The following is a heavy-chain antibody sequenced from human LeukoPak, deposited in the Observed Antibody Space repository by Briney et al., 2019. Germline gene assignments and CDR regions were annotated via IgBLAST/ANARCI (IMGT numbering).Heavy chain of an antibody. V-gene: IGHV3-73*01. J-gene: IGHJ4*02. CDR3: TRPTVGCCSSTSCPIGI. CDR1: GFTFSGSA. CDR2: IRSKANSYAT. D-gene: IGHD2-2*01. Sequence: GGSLRLSCAASGFTFSGSAMHWVRQASGKGLEWVGRIRSKANSYATAYAASVKGRFTISRDDSKNTAYLQMNSLKTEDTAVYYCTRPTVGCCSSTSCPIGIWGQGTLVTVSS.